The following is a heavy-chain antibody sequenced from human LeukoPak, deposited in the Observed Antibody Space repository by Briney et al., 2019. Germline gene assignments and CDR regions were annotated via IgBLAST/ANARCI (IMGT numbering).Heavy chain of an antibody. CDR2: ISSSGSTI. CDR3: AKVTRGGYYYDSSGTD. D-gene: IGHD3-22*01. CDR1: GFTFSDYY. J-gene: IGHJ4*02. V-gene: IGHV3-11*01. Sequence: PGGSLRLSCAASGFTFSDYYMSWIRQAPGKGLEWVSYISSSGSTIYYADSVKGRFTISRDNSKNTLYLQMNSLRAEDTAVYYCAKVTRGGYYYDSSGTDWGQGTLVTVSS.